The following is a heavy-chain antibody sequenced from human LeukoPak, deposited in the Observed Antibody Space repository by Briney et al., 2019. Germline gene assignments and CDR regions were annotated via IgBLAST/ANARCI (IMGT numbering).Heavy chain of an antibody. Sequence: ASVKVSCKASGGTFSSYAISWVRQAPGQGLEWMGRIIPIFGTANYAQKFQGRVTITADESTSTAYMELSSLRSEDTAVYYCARVRSSSWYIFDYWGQGTLVTVSS. CDR3: ARVRSSSWYIFDY. CDR1: GGTFSSYA. J-gene: IGHJ4*02. V-gene: IGHV1-69*13. D-gene: IGHD6-13*01. CDR2: IIPIFGTA.